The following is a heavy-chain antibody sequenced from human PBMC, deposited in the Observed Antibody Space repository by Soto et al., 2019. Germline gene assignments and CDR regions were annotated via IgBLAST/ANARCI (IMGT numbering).Heavy chain of an antibody. CDR3: ARHRIEVVWPGSDF. J-gene: IGHJ4*02. Sequence: PSEPLSLAWTVGTACRRCPSSYWGWIRQPAGKGLQWIGSSSYNGGTFYNPSLKGRVVISFDTSKKQSSLQVTSVTAADTAVYFCARHRIEVVWPGSDFWRQRSPVT. CDR2: SSYNGGT. CDR1: TACRRCPSSY. D-gene: IGHD2-21*01. V-gene: IGHV4-39*01.